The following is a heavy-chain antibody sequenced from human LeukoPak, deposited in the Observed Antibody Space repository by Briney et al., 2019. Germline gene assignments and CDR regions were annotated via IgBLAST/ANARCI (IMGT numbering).Heavy chain of an antibody. D-gene: IGHD6-13*01. V-gene: IGHV4-31*03. J-gene: IGHJ4*02. CDR2: IYYSGST. CDR1: GDSISSGGYY. CDR3: ARDRQQQLVLDY. Sequence: PSETLSLPCTVSGDSISSGGYYWNGIRQHPGKALEGIGYIYYSGSTYYSASLKSRVTISVDTSKNQFSLKLSSVTAADTAVYYCARDRQQQLVLDYWGQGTLVTVSS.